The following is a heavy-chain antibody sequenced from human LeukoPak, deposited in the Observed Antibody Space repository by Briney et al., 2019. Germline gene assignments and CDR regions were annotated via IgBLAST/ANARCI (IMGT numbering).Heavy chain of an antibody. CDR2: INPNSGGT. V-gene: IGHV1-2*02. D-gene: IGHD1-26*01. J-gene: IGHJ3*02. CDR1: GYTFTGYY. Sequence: ASVKVSCKASGYTFTGYYMHWVRQAPGQGLEWMGWINPNSGGTNYAQKFQGRVTMTRDTSISTAYMELSRLRSDDTAVYYCARDKKVGATGPLAGAFDIWGQGTRVTVSS. CDR3: ARDKKVGATGPLAGAFDI.